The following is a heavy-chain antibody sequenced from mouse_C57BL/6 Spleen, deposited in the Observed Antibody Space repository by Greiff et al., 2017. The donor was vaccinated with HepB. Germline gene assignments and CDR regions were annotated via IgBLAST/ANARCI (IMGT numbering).Heavy chain of an antibody. J-gene: IGHJ2*01. CDR2: ISSGSSTI. CDR1: GFTFSDYG. CDR3: ARNGYYFYYFDY. Sequence: EVKVVESGGGLVKPGGSLKLSCAASGFTFSDYGMHWVRQAPEKGLEWVAYISSGSSTIYYADTVKGRFTISRDNAKNTLFLQMTSLRSEDTAMYYCARNGYYFYYFDYWGQGTTLTVSS. V-gene: IGHV5-17*01. D-gene: IGHD2-3*01.